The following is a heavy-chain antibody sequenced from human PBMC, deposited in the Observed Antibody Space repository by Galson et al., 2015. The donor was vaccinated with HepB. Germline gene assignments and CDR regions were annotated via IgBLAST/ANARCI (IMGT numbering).Heavy chain of an antibody. CDR3: TRVTSWPNKNAFDI. Sequence: SLRLSCAASGFTFSGSAMHWVRQASGKGLEWVGRIRSKANSYATAYAASVKGRFTISRDDSKNTAYLQMNSLKTEDTAVYYCTRVTSWPNKNAFDIWGQGTMVTVSS. V-gene: IGHV3-73*01. CDR1: GFTFSGSA. D-gene: IGHD2-2*01. J-gene: IGHJ3*02. CDR2: IRSKANSYAT.